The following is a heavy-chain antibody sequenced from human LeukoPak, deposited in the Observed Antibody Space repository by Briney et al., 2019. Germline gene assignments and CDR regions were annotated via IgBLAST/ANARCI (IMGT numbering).Heavy chain of an antibody. V-gene: IGHV3-11*01. Sequence: GGSLRLSCAASGFTFSDYYMSWIRQAPGKGLEWVSYISSSGSTIYYADSVKGRFTISRDNAKNSLYLQMNSLRAEDTAVYYCARAPQLDSVTPSAFDYWGQGTLVTVSS. CDR1: GFTFSDYY. CDR2: ISSSGSTI. D-gene: IGHD2-2*03. CDR3: ARAPQLDSVTPSAFDY. J-gene: IGHJ4*02.